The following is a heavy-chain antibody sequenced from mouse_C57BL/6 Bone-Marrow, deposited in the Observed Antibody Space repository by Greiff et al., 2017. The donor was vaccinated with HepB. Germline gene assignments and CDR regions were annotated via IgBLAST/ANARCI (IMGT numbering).Heavy chain of an antibody. J-gene: IGHJ4*01. V-gene: IGHV1-15*01. CDR2: IDPETGGT. Sequence: VQVVESGAELVRPGASVTLSCKASGYTFTDYEMHWVKQTPVHGLEWIGAIDPETGGTAYNQKFKGKAILTADKSSSTAYMELRSLTSEDSAVYYCTRYDYDVLDYWGQGTSVTVSS. CDR3: TRYDYDVLDY. D-gene: IGHD2-4*01. CDR1: GYTFTDYE.